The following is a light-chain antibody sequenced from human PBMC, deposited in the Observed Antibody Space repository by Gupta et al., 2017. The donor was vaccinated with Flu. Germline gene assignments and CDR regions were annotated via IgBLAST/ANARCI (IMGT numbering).Light chain of an antibody. CDR2: RNN. CDR3: QSYDISLSGSKV. Sequence: SVLTQPPSVSGAPGQRVTISCTGSSPNIGAGYDVHWYQQLPGTAPKVLIYRNNNRPSGVPDRFSGSKSGTSASLAITGLQAEDEADYYCQSYDISLSGSKVFGGGTKLTVL. V-gene: IGLV1-40*01. J-gene: IGLJ2*01. CDR1: SPNIGAGYD.